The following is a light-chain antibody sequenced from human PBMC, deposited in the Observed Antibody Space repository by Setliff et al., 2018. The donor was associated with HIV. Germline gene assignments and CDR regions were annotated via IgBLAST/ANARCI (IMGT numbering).Light chain of an antibody. CDR1: SSDVGTYRF. V-gene: IGLV2-23*02. CDR3: SAYAGVGTV. Sequence: ALTQPASVSGSPGQSITISCTGTSSDVGTYRFVSWYQQHPGKVPKLMIYEVTKRPSGVSNRFSASKSGNTASLTISGLQAEDEADYYCSAYAGVGTVFGTGTKVTVL. CDR2: EVT. J-gene: IGLJ1*01.